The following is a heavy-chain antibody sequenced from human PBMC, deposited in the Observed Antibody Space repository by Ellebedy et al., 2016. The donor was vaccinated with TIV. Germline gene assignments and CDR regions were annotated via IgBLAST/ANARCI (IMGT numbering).Heavy chain of an antibody. Sequence: AASVKVSCKASGYTFTTYDINWVRQATGQELEWMGWVNSTSGNTDYAQKFQGRVTMTRNTSINTVYIELSSLRSEDTAVYYCARGRGQVGDALLFYYYGMDVWGQGTTVTVSS. J-gene: IGHJ6*02. CDR1: GYTFTTYD. D-gene: IGHD3-10*01. CDR2: VNSTSGNT. V-gene: IGHV1-8*01. CDR3: ARGRGQVGDALLFYYYGMDV.